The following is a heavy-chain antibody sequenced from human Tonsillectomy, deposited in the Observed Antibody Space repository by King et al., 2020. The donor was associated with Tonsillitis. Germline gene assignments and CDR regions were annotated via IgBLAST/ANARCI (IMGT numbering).Heavy chain of an antibody. Sequence: TLKESGPTLVKPPQTLTLTCTFSGFSLTTSGVLVGWIRQPPGQALEWLALIYWNNDKRYSPSLKSRLTITKDTSKNQVVLIMTNMDPVDTATYYCAHLQRDDGDWYFDLWGRGALVTVSS. CDR3: AHLQRDDGDWYFDL. J-gene: IGHJ2*01. V-gene: IGHV2-5*01. D-gene: IGHD4-17*01. CDR2: IYWNNDK. CDR1: GFSLTTSGVL.